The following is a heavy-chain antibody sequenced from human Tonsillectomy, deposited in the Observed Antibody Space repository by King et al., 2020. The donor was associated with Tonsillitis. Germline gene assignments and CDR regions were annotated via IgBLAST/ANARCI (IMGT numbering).Heavy chain of an antibody. CDR2: INAGNGNT. D-gene: IGHD3-22*01. V-gene: IGHV1-3*01. CDR3: ASVSNYYDSTGYFDY. J-gene: IGHJ4*02. Sequence: QLVQSGAEVKKPGASVKISCKASGYTFTTYAMHWVRQAPGQRLEWMGWINAGNGNTKYSQKFQGRVTIARDTSASTAYMERSSLRSEDTAVYFCASVSNYYDSTGYFDYWGQGTLVTVSS. CDR1: GYTFTTYA.